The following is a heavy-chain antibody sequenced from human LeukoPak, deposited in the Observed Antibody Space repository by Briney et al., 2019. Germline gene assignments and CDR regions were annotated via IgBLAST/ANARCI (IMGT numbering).Heavy chain of an antibody. CDR3: AKRPTTVTTFGRDY. CDR1: GFTFDSFA. V-gene: IGHV3-23*01. D-gene: IGHD4-17*01. J-gene: IGHJ4*02. CDR2: ISGSGAST. Sequence: PGGSLRLSCAASGFTFDSFAMSWVRQAPGKGLDWLSAISGSGASTYYGDSVKGRFTISRDNSRDTLYLQMDSLRAEDTAVYYCAKRPTTVTTFGRDYWGQGTLVTVSS.